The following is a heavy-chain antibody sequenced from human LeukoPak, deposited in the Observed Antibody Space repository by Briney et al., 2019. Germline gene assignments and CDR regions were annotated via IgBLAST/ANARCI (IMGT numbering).Heavy chain of an antibody. J-gene: IGHJ3*02. V-gene: IGHV3-21*01. CDR2: ISSSSSYI. CDR3: ARDRSVRYCCSSTSCFDAFDI. D-gene: IGHD2-2*01. Sequence: KPGGSLRLSCAASGFTFSSYSMNWVRQAPGKGLEWVSSISSSSSYIYYAAPVKGRYTISGGNAKNSLDLQMNSLRAEDTAVYYCARDRSVRYCCSSTSCFDAFDIWGQGTMVTVSS. CDR1: GFTFSSYS.